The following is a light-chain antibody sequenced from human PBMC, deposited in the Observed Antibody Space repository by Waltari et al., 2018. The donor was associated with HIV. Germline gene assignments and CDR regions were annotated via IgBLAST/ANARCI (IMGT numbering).Light chain of an antibody. CDR1: SSDVGGTNY. J-gene: IGLJ3*02. CDR2: EVF. V-gene: IGLV2-8*01. CDR3: SSYAGSNNWV. Sequence: QSALTQPPSASGSPGQSVTISCTAISSDVGGTNYVSWYQQYPGKAPKLMIYEVFKRPSGVPDRFSGSKSGNTASLTVSGLQAEDEAGYYCSSYAGSNNWVFGGGTKLTVL.